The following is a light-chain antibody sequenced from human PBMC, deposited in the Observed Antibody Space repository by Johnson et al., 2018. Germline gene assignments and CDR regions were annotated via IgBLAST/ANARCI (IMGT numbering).Light chain of an antibody. Sequence: QSVLTQPPSVSAAPGQKVTISCSGSSSNIGNNYVSWYQQIPGTAPKLLIYDNNKRPSGIPDRFSGSKSGKSATLGITGLQTGDEADYYCGTWDSSLSAGNVFGTGTKVTVL. V-gene: IGLV1-51*01. CDR1: SSNIGNNY. J-gene: IGLJ1*01. CDR2: DNN. CDR3: GTWDSSLSAGNV.